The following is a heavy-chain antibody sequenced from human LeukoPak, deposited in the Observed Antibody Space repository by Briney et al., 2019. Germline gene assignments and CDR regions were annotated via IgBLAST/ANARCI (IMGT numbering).Heavy chain of an antibody. Sequence: GGSLRLSCAASGFTFSSHGMHWVRQAPGKGLEWVAVISYDGSNKYYADSVKGRFTISRDNSKNTLYLQMNSLRAEDTAVYYCAKGGSVGGYYFDYWGQGTLVTVSS. CDR1: GFTFSSHG. V-gene: IGHV3-30*18. D-gene: IGHD3-16*01. CDR2: ISYDGSNK. J-gene: IGHJ4*02. CDR3: AKGGSVGGYYFDY.